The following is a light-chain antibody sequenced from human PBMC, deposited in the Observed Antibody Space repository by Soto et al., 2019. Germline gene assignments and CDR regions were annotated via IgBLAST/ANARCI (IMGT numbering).Light chain of an antibody. CDR1: QNIDSY. Sequence: DIQMTQSPSSLSGSVGDRVTITCRAIQNIDSYLNWYQQRPGKAPKLLIYDASSLESGVPSRFSGSGSGTEFTLTITSLQPDDFATYYCQKYNSYPWTFGQGTKVGIK. J-gene: IGKJ1*01. V-gene: IGKV1-5*01. CDR2: DAS. CDR3: QKYNSYPWT.